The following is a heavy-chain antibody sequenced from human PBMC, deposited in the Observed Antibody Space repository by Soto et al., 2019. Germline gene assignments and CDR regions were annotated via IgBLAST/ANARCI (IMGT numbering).Heavy chain of an antibody. Sequence: TSETLSLTCAVYGGSFSGYYWSWIRQPPGKGLEGIGEINHSGSTNYNPSLKSRVTISVDTSKNQFSLKLSSVTAADTAVYYCARGILTRYRLRYYYYYMDVWGKGTTVTVSS. CDR1: GGSFSGYY. CDR2: INHSGST. D-gene: IGHD3-9*01. V-gene: IGHV4-34*01. J-gene: IGHJ6*03. CDR3: ARGILTRYRLRYYYYYMDV.